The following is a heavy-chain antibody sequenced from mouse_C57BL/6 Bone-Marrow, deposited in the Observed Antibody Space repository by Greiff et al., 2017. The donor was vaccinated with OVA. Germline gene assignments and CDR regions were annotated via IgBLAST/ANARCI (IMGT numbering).Heavy chain of an antibody. Sequence: QVQLKESGPGLVAPSQSLSITCTVSGFSLTSFAISWVRQPPGKGLEWLGVIWNGGSTNYNSALKSRLSLSKDNSKSPVFLKMNSPLTDETARYYCARKNPSNDWFAYWGQGTLVTVSA. CDR3: ARKNPSNDWFAY. CDR1: GFSLTSFA. D-gene: IGHD2-5*01. CDR2: IWNGGST. J-gene: IGHJ3*01. V-gene: IGHV2-9-1*01.